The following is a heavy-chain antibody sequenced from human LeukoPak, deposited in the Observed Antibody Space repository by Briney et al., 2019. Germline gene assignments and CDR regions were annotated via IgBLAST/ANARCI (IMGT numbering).Heavy chain of an antibody. V-gene: IGHV3-23*01. CDR2: ISGSGGST. J-gene: IGHJ4*02. D-gene: IGHD6-13*01. Sequence: GGSLRLSCAASGFTFSSYGMSWVRQAPGRGLGWVSAISGSGGSTYYADSVKGRFTISIDNAKNSLYLQMNSLRAEDTAVYYCARDPLSSSSFDLWGQGTLVTVSS. CDR3: ARDPLSSSSFDL. CDR1: GFTFSSYG.